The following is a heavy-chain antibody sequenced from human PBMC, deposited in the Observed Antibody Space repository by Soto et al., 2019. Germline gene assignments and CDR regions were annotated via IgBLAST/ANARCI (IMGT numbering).Heavy chain of an antibody. V-gene: IGHV1-46*01. Sequence: ASVKVSCKASGYTFTSYYMHWVRQAPGQGLEWMRIINPSGGSTRYAQKFQGRVTMTRDTSTSTVYMELSSLRSEDTAVYYCARGLIYDSSGYYFDYWGQGTLVTVSS. CDR3: ARGLIYDSSGYYFDY. CDR2: INPSGGST. D-gene: IGHD3-22*01. CDR1: GYTFTSYY. J-gene: IGHJ4*02.